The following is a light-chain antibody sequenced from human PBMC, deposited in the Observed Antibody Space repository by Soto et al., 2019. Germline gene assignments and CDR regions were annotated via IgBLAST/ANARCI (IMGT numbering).Light chain of an antibody. CDR3: LLSYSGTNWV. CDR2: DTT. J-gene: IGLJ3*02. V-gene: IGLV7-46*01. CDR1: TGAVTSGHY. Sequence: QAVVTQEPSLTVSPGGTVTLTCGSSTGAVTSGHYPYWFQQKPGQAPRTLIYDTTNKDSWTPARFSGSLLGGKAALTLAGAQTDDEADYYCLLSYSGTNWVFGGGTKLTVL.